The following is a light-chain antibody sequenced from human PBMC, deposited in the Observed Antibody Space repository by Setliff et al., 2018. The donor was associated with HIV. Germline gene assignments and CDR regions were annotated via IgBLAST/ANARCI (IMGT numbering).Light chain of an antibody. CDR2: EVN. J-gene: IGLJ2*01. Sequence: QSVLTQPASVSGSPGQSITISCTATSSDVGDFDSVAWYQQHPGRAPKLMIYEVNNRPSGVSNRFSGSKSGNTASLTISGLQADDEADYYCSSYTSSGSVFGGGTK. V-gene: IGLV2-14*01. CDR3: SSYTSSGSV. CDR1: SSDVGDFDS.